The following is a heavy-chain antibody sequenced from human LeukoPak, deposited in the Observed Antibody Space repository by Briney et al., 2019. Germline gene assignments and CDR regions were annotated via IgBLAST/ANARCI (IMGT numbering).Heavy chain of an antibody. CDR3: TRRGKVRDLTED. J-gene: IGHJ4*02. Sequence: PSETLSLTCTVSGGSISSSSYYWGWIRQPPGKGLEWIGSIYYSGSTYYNPSLKSRVTISVDTSKNQFSLKLSSVTAADTAVYYCTRRGKVRDLTEDWGQGTLVTVSS. V-gene: IGHV4-39*01. CDR2: IYYSGST. CDR1: GGSISSSSYY. D-gene: IGHD7-27*01.